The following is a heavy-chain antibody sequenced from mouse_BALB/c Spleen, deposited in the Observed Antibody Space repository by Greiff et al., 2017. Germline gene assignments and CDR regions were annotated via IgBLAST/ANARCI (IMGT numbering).Heavy chain of an antibody. J-gene: IGHJ3*01. CDR1: GFSLTSYG. Sequence: VKLQESGPGLVAPSQSLSITCTVSGFSLTSYGVHWVRQPPGKGLEWLGVIWAGGSTNYNSALMSRLSISKDNSKSQVFLKMNSLQTDDTAMYYCAREGYRYDGEAFAYWGQGTLVTVSA. V-gene: IGHV2-9*02. CDR2: IWAGGST. D-gene: IGHD2-14*01. CDR3: AREGYRYDGEAFAY.